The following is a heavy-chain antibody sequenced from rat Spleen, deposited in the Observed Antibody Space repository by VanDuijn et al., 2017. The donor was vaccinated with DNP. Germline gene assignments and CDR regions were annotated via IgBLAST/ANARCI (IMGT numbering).Heavy chain of an antibody. CDR3: ARWYNSGYYFDY. J-gene: IGHJ2*01. CDR1: GFTFSDYY. CDR2: ISTGGAST. Sequence: EVKLVESGGGVVQPGRSMTLSCAASGFTFSDYYLAWVRQGPTRGLEWVASISTGGASTYYRDSVKGRFTISRDNAKRTLYLQMDSLRSEESATYYCARWYNSGYYFDYWGQGVMVTVSS. D-gene: IGHD4-3*01. V-gene: IGHV5S11*01.